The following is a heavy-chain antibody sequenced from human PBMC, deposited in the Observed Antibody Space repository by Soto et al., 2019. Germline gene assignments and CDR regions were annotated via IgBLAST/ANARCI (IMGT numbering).Heavy chain of an antibody. J-gene: IGHJ6*02. V-gene: IGHV3-15*07. CDR3: TTDGFTIFGVVIPGYYYYGMDV. Sequence: GGSLRLSCAASGFTFSNAWMNWVRQAPGKGLEWVGRIKSKTDGGTTDYAAPVKGRFTISRDDSKNTLYLQMNSLKTEDTAVYYCTTDGFTIFGVVIPGYYYYGMDVWGQGTTVTVSS. D-gene: IGHD3-3*01. CDR2: IKSKTDGGTT. CDR1: GFTFSNAW.